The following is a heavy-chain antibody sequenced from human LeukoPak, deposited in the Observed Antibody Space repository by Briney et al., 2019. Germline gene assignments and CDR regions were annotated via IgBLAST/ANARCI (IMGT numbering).Heavy chain of an antibody. CDR2: ISGSGGRT. CDR3: AKTIAVAGSPYYYGMDV. D-gene: IGHD6-19*01. J-gene: IGHJ6*02. CDR1: GFTFSSYA. V-gene: IGHV3-23*01. Sequence: GGSLRLSCAASGFTFSSYAMSWVRQAPGKGLEWVSAISGSGGRTHYADSVKGRFTISRDNSKNTVYLQMNSLRAEDTAVYYCAKTIAVAGSPYYYGMDVWGQGTTVTVSS.